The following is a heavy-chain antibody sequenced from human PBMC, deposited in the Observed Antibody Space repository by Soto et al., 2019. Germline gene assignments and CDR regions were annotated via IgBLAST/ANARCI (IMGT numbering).Heavy chain of an antibody. CDR2: IIPNHGIA. D-gene: IGHD3-22*01. V-gene: IGHV1-69*02. CDR1: GGTFSSYT. J-gene: IGHJ4*02. Sequence: ASVKVSCKASGGTFSSYTISWVRQAPGQGLEWMGRIIPNHGIANYAQKLQGRVTITADKSTSTAYMELRSLRSDDTAVYYCAKGPKRITMIVVVISFDYWGQGTLVTVSS. CDR3: AKGPKRITMIVVVISFDY.